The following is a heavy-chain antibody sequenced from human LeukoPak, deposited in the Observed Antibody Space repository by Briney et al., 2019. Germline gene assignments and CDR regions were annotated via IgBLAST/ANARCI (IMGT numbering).Heavy chain of an antibody. CDR2: IHRSGSP. D-gene: IGHD3-10*01. V-gene: IGHV4-4*02. CDR1: LDSTTSNF. CDR3: AREILGGFTPGAY. J-gene: IGHJ4*02. Sequence: SETLSLTCTVSLDSTTSNFWSWVRQPPGKGLEWIGEIHRSGSPNYNPSLQSRVTISIDRSRNQIVLELSSVTAADTAVYYCAREILGGFTPGAYWGQGTLVTVST.